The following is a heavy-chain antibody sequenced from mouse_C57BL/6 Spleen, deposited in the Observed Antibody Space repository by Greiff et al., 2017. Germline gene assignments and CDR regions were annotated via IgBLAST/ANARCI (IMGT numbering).Heavy chain of an antibody. CDR3: AREGGVVAKDYYAMDY. Sequence: QVQLKQPGAELVKPGASVKLSCKASGYTFTSYWMHWVKQRPGRGLEWIGRIYPNSGGTKYNEKFKSKATMTVDKPSSTAYMQLSSLTSEDSAVYYSAREGGVVAKDYYAMDYWGQGTSVTVSS. CDR2: IYPNSGGT. D-gene: IGHD1-1*01. V-gene: IGHV1-72*01. CDR1: GYTFTSYW. J-gene: IGHJ4*01.